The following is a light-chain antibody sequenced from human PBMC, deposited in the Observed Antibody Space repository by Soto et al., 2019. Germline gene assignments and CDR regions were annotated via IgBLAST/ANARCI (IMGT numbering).Light chain of an antibody. CDR3: AEWDDNLNAYV. J-gene: IGLJ1*01. CDR2: LGD. CDR1: TSNIGTFY. Sequence: QSVLTQPPSASSTPGQTVTIYCSGSTSNIGTFYVYWYQHLPGTAPKLLIYLGDQRASGVSDRFSGSKSGTSASLAINGLRSDDEADYYCAEWDDNLNAYVFGSGTKLTVL. V-gene: IGLV1-47*02.